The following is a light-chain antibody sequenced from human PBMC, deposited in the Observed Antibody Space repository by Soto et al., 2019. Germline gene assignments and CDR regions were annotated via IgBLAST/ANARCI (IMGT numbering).Light chain of an antibody. CDR1: SSDIGAYNY. V-gene: IGLV2-14*01. J-gene: IGLJ2*01. CDR2: DVN. CDR3: ASYTSHTTLI. Sequence: QSALTQPASVSGSPGQSITISCTGSSSDIGAYNYVSWYRQVPGKAPKLMINDVNNRPSGVSSRFSGSKSGNTASLTISGLNAEDEADYYCASYTSHTTLIFGGGTKITVL.